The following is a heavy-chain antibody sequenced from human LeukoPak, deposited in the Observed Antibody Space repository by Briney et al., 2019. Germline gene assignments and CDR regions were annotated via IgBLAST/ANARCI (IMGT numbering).Heavy chain of an antibody. CDR3: ARDATTQVGYVYMDV. CDR1: GLRFSDYY. J-gene: IGHJ6*03. V-gene: IGHV3-11*04. D-gene: IGHD5-18*01. CDR2: ISSGGDIM. Sequence: GGSLRLSCAASGLRFSDYYVSWIRQAPGKELQWVSYISSGGDIMHYADSVKGRFTISRDNAKNSLYLQMNSLRAEDTALYYCARDATTQVGYVYMDVWGKGTTVTISS.